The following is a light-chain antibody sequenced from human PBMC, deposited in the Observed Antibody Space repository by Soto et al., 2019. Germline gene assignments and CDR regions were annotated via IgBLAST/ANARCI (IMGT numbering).Light chain of an antibody. CDR2: GAS. V-gene: IGKV3-20*01. CDR1: QSFSSSY. CDR3: QQYGSSPKT. J-gene: IGKJ1*01. Sequence: EIVLTQSPGTLSLSPGERATLSCRASQSFSSSYLAWYQRKPGQAPRLLIYGASTRATGIPDMFSGSGSGTDFTLTISRLEPEDFAVYYCQQYGSSPKTFGQGTKVEIK.